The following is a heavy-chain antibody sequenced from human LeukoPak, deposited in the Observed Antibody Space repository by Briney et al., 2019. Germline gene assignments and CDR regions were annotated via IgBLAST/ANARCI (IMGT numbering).Heavy chain of an antibody. D-gene: IGHD6-19*01. CDR1: GFTFTTFP. Sequence: GRSLRLSCAASGFTFTTFPMHWVRQPPGKGLEWVAVISYDGTDKYYADSVKGRFTISRDNSKSTLYLQMDSLRAEDTAVYYCASPNSMAGTHYFYYWGQGTLVTVSS. V-gene: IGHV3-30*04. CDR2: ISYDGTDK. CDR3: ASPNSMAGTHYFYY. J-gene: IGHJ4*02.